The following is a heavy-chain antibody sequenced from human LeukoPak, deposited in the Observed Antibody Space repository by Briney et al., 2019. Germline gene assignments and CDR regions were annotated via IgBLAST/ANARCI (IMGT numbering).Heavy chain of an antibody. CDR2: IYYSGST. Sequence: PSETLSLTCTVSGGSISSSRYYWGWIRQPPGKGLEWIGSIYYSGSTYYNPSLKSRVTISVDTSKNQFSLKLSSVAAADTAVYYCASPGITMVRGAPRSWGQGTLVTVSS. CDR1: GGSISSSRYY. V-gene: IGHV4-39*01. J-gene: IGHJ4*02. CDR3: ASPGITMVRGAPRS. D-gene: IGHD3-10*01.